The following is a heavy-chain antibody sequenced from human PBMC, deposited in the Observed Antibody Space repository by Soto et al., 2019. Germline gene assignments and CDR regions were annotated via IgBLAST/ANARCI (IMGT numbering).Heavy chain of an antibody. CDR1: GYTLTELS. V-gene: IGHV1-24*01. CDR3: ATDRRYYYDSSGGACFDY. CDR2: FDPEDGET. J-gene: IGHJ4*02. Sequence: QVQLVQSGAEVKKPGASVKVSCKVSGYTLTELSMHWVRQAPGKGLEWMGGFDPEDGETIYAQKFQGRVTMTEDTXPXTXXMELSSLRSEDTAVYYCATDRRYYYDSSGGACFDYWGQGTLVTVSS. D-gene: IGHD3-22*01.